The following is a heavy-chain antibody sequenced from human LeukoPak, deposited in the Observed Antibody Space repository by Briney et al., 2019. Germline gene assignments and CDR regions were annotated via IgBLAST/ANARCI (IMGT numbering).Heavy chain of an antibody. CDR1: GFTFSNAW. V-gene: IGHV3-15*01. J-gene: IGHJ4*02. CDR2: IKSKTDGGTT. CDR3: TVSDYYDSSGSYYFDY. D-gene: IGHD3-22*01. Sequence: GGSLRLSCAASGFTFSNAWMSWVHQAPGKGLEWVGRIKSKTDGGTTDYAAPVKGRFTTSRDDSKNTLYLQMNSLKTEDTAVYYCTVSDYYDSSGSYYFDYWGQGTLVTVSS.